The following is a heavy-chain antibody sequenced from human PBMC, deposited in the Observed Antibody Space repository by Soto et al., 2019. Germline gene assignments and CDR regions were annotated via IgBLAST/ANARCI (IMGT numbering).Heavy chain of an antibody. CDR2: ISYDGSNK. J-gene: IGHJ5*02. V-gene: IGHV3-30-3*01. Sequence: GGSLRLSCAASGLAFSNYAFHWVRQAPGKGREWVAVISYDGSNKYYADSMRGRFTISRDNSKNTLYLQMNSLRAEDTAVYYCAKALEWLPPGQDWFDPWGQGTLVTVSS. D-gene: IGHD3-3*01. CDR3: AKALEWLPPGQDWFDP. CDR1: GLAFSNYA.